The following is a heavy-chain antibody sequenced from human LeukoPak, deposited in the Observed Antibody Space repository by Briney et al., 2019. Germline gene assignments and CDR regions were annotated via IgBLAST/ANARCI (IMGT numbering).Heavy chain of an antibody. CDR1: GYTFTSYD. D-gene: IGHD2-2*01. CDR3: ARGLILVPAANDY. CDR2: MNPNSGNT. J-gene: IGHJ4*02. V-gene: IGHV1-8*01. Sequence: ASVKVSCKASGYTFTSYDINWVRQATGQGLEWMGWMNPNSGNTGYAQNFQGRVTMTRNTSISTAYMELSSLRSEDTAVYYCARGLILVPAANDYWGQGTLVTVSS.